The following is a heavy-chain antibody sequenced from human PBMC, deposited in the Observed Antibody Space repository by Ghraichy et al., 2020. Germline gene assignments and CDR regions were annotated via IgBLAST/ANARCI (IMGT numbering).Heavy chain of an antibody. J-gene: IGHJ6*02. CDR1: GYTFTNYA. CDR3: AREPIATYYYYGMDV. Sequence: ASVKVSCKASGYTFTNYAMHWVRQAPGQRLEWMGWINAGNGNTKYSQKFQGRVTITRDTSASTAYMELSSLRSEDTAVYYCAREPIATYYYYGMDVWRQGTTVTVSS. CDR2: INAGNGNT. V-gene: IGHV1-3*01. D-gene: IGHD2-21*01.